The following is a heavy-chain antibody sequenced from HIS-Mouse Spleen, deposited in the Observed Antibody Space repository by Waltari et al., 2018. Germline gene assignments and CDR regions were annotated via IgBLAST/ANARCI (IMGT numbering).Heavy chain of an antibody. D-gene: IGHD6-13*01. CDR1: GGPISSRSYY. Sequence: QLQLQESGPGLVKPSETLSLTCTVSGGPISSRSYYWGWIRQPQGPGLEWIGSIYYSGSTYYNPSLKSRVTISVDTSKNQFSLKLSSVTAADTAVYYCAREIPYSSSWYDWYFDLWGRGTLVTVSS. J-gene: IGHJ2*01. V-gene: IGHV4-39*07. CDR3: AREIPYSSSWYDWYFDL. CDR2: IYYSGST.